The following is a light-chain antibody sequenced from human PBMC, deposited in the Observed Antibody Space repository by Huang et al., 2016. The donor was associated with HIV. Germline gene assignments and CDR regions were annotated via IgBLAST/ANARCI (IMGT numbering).Light chain of an antibody. V-gene: IGKV3-20*01. Sequence: ELVLTQSPGTLSLSPGESATLSCRASQSVRSSYLAWYQQKPGQAPRLLIYGASSRATGIPDRFSGSWSGTDFTLTISRLEPEDCAVYYCQQYGSSRIFTFGPGTKVDIK. CDR3: QQYGSSRIFT. CDR2: GAS. CDR1: QSVRSSY. J-gene: IGKJ3*01.